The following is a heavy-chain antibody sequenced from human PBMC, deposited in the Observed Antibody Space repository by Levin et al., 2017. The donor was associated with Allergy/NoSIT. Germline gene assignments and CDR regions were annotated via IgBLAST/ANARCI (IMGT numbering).Heavy chain of an antibody. CDR1: GGSISSGDYY. CDR2: IYYSGST. Sequence: SQTLSLTCTVSGGSISSGDYYWSWIRQPPGKGLEWIGYIYYSGSTYYNPSLKSRVTISVDTSKNQLSLKLSPVTAADTAVYYCARAMVRGVENDYWGQGTLVTVSS. V-gene: IGHV4-30-4*01. CDR3: ARAMVRGVENDY. J-gene: IGHJ4*02. D-gene: IGHD3-10*01.